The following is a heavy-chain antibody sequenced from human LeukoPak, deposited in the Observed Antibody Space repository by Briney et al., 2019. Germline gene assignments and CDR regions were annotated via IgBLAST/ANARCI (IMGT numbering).Heavy chain of an antibody. J-gene: IGHJ3*02. CDR1: GFTFSSYA. Sequence: PGGSLRLSCAASGFTFSSYALSWVRQAPEKGLEWVSAISGSGGSTYYADSVKGRFTISRDNSKNTLYLQMNSLRAEDTAVYYCAKDVEQQLVRVGAFDIWGQGTMVTVSS. D-gene: IGHD6-13*01. CDR2: ISGSGGST. CDR3: AKDVEQQLVRVGAFDI. V-gene: IGHV3-23*01.